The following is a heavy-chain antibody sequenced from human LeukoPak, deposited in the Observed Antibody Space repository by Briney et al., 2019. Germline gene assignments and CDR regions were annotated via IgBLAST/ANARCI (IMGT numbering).Heavy chain of an antibody. J-gene: IGHJ5*02. CDR1: GGSFSGYY. Sequence: SETLSLTCAVYGGSFSGYYWSWIRQPPGKGLEWIGEINHSGSTNYNPSLKSRVTISVDTSKNQFSLKLSSVTAADTAVYYCATGGGPSFDPWGQGTLVTVSS. CDR2: INHSGST. CDR3: ATGGGPSFDP. V-gene: IGHV4-34*01. D-gene: IGHD3-16*01.